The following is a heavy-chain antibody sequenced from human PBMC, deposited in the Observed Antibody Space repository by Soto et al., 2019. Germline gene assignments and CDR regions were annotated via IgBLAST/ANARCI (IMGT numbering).Heavy chain of an antibody. CDR3: AKVSDTVVTRYVYYYGMDV. V-gene: IGHV3-23*01. Sequence: PGGSLRLSCAASGFTFSNYAMSWVRQAPGKGLEWVSTISGNGGSTYYADSVKGRFTISRDNSKNTLYLQMNSLRAEDTAVYYCAKVSDTVVTRYVYYYGMDVWGQGTTVTVSS. CDR1: GFTFSNYA. CDR2: ISGNGGST. J-gene: IGHJ6*02. D-gene: IGHD2-15*01.